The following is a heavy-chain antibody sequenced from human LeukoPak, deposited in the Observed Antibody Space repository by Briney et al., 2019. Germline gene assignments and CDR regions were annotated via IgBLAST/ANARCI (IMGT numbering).Heavy chain of an antibody. V-gene: IGHV4-34*01. CDR1: GGSFSGYY. Sequence: SETLSLTCAVHGGSFSGYYWSWIRQPPGKGLEWIGEINHSGSTNYNPSLKSRVTISVDTSKNQFSLKLSSVTAADTAVYYCARGWNGSYFGGRKFDYWGQGTLVTVSS. CDR2: INHSGST. D-gene: IGHD1-26*01. J-gene: IGHJ4*02. CDR3: ARGWNGSYFGGRKFDY.